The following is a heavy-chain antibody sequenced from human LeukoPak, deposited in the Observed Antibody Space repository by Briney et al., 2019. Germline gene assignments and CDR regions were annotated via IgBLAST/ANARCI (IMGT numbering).Heavy chain of an antibody. V-gene: IGHV4-34*01. CDR2: INHSGST. CDR1: GGSFSGYY. CDR3: ARLSVRGGVIVFGRRADAFDI. J-gene: IGHJ3*02. Sequence: SETLSLTCAVYGGSFSGYYWSWIRQPPGKGLEWIGEINHSGSTNYNPSLKSRVTISVDTSKNQFSLKLSSVTAADTAVYYCARLSVRGGVIVFGRRADAFDIWGQGTMVTVSS. D-gene: IGHD3-16*02.